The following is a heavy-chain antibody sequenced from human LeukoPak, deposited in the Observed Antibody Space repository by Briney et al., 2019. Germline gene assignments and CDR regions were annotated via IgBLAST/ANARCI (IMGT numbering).Heavy chain of an antibody. CDR1: GGSINSYY. CDR3: ARRRHNFDFYDV. D-gene: IGHD3/OR15-3a*01. V-gene: IGHV4-59*08. J-gene: IGHJ3*01. Sequence: SETLSLTCTVSGGSINSYYWSWIRQPPGKGLEWIGHIYYLGSINYNPSLSSRVTMSIDTSNKQFSLKLNSVTAADTAVYYCARRRHNFDFYDVWGQGTRVTVSS. CDR2: IYYLGSI.